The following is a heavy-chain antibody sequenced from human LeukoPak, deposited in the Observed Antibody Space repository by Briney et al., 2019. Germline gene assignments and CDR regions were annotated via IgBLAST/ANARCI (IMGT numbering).Heavy chain of an antibody. Sequence: ASVKVSCKASGYTFTHYAMHWVRQAPGQRLEWMGRINAGNGNTKYSQKFQGRVTITRDTSASTAYMELSSLRSEDTAVYYCARVPGYISGEEYFQHWGQGTLVTVSS. CDR1: GYTFTHYA. D-gene: IGHD6-19*01. J-gene: IGHJ1*01. CDR2: INAGNGNT. V-gene: IGHV1-3*01. CDR3: ARVPGYISGEEYFQH.